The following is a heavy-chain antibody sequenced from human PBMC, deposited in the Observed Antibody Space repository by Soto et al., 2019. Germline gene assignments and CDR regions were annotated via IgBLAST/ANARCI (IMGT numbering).Heavy chain of an antibody. D-gene: IGHD3-10*01. J-gene: IGHJ4*02. CDR1: GGTFSSYA. CDR2: IIPIFGTA. Sequence: QVQLVQSGAEVKKPGSSVKVSCKASGGTFSSYAISWVRQAPGQGLEWMGGIIPIFGTANYAQKFQCRVTITADESTSTAYMELSSLRSEDTAVYYCARAPYYYGSGSYSYFDYWGQGTLVTVSS. V-gene: IGHV1-69*01. CDR3: ARAPYYYGSGSYSYFDY.